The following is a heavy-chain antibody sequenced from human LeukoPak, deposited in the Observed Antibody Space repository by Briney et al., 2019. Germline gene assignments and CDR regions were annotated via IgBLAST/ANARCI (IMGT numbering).Heavy chain of an antibody. CDR2: MNPNSGNT. Sequence: GASVKVSCKASGYTFTSYDINWVRQATGQGLEWMGWMNPNSGNTGYAQKFQGRVTMTRNTSISTAYMELSSLRSEDTAVYYCARVSGYSYGPYYYYYMDVWGKGTTVTISS. V-gene: IGHV1-8*01. CDR3: ARVSGYSYGPYYYYYMDV. D-gene: IGHD5-18*01. J-gene: IGHJ6*03. CDR1: GYTFTSYD.